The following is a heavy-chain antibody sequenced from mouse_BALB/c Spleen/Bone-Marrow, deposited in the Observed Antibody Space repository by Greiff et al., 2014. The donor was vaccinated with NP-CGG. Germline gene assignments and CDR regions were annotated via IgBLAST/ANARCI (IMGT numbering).Heavy chain of an antibody. CDR1: GYTFTSYV. J-gene: IGHJ1*01. Sequence: EVQLQESGPELVKPGASVKMSCKASGYTFTSYVMHWVKQKPGQGLEWIGYFNPYNDGTKYNEKFKGKATLTSDKSSSTAYMELSSLTTEDAAVYYCARKGKLYYDSPYWYFDVWGAGTTVTISS. V-gene: IGHV1-14*01. CDR3: ARKGKLYYDSPYWYFDV. D-gene: IGHD2-4*01. CDR2: FNPYNDGT.